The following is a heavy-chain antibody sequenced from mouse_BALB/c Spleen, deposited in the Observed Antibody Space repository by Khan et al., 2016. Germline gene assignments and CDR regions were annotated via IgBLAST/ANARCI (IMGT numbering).Heavy chain of an antibody. CDR3: ARRGIWAMDY. J-gene: IGHJ4*01. D-gene: IGHD1-1*02. CDR2: ISYSVST. CDR1: GYSITSDYA. Sequence: VQLKQSGPGLVKPSQSLSLTCTVTGYSITSDYAWNWIRQFPGNNLALMGYISYSVSTSHNPSLNSRISITRDTFKNQFFLQLNSVTTEDTDTCYCARRGIWAMDYWGQGTSGTGSA. V-gene: IGHV3-2*02.